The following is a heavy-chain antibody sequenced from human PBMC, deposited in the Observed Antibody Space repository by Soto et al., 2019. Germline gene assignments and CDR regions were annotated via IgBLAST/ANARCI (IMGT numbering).Heavy chain of an antibody. J-gene: IGHJ6*03. CDR3: ARYYSYYMDV. CDR2: MNPNSGNT. V-gene: IGHV1-8*01. CDR1: GYTFTSYD. Sequence: QVQLVQSGAEVKKPGASVKVSCKASGYTFTSYDINWVRQATGQGLEWMGWMNPNSGNTGFAQKLKGRVTMTRDTSISTAYMELSSLKSEDTAVYYCARYYSYYMDVWGKGTTVTVSS.